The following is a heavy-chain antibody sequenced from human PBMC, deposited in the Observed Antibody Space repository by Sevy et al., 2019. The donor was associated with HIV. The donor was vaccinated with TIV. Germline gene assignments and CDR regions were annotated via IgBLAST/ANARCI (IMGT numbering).Heavy chain of an antibody. J-gene: IGHJ6*02. CDR2: IYYSGST. D-gene: IGHD3-10*01. CDR1: GGSISSYY. V-gene: IGHV4-59*01. CDR3: ARASHYYGSGSYYSLIDYYYYGIDV. Sequence: SETLSLTCTVSGGSISSYYWSWIRQPPGKGLEWIGYIYYSGSTNYNPSLKSRVTISVDTSKNQFSLKLSSVTAADTAVYYCARASHYYGSGSYYSLIDYYYYGIDVWGQGTTVTVSS.